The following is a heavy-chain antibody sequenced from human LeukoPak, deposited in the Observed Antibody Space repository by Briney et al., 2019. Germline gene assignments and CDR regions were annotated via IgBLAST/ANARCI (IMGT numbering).Heavy chain of an antibody. Sequence: PGGSLRLSCAASGFTVSSNYMSWIRQPPGKGLEWIGEINHSGSTNYNPSLKSRVTISVDTSKNQFSLKLSSVTAADTAVYYCARGGSSGWYNFDYWGQGTLVTVSS. D-gene: IGHD6-19*01. V-gene: IGHV4-34*01. J-gene: IGHJ4*02. CDR1: GFTVSSNY. CDR2: INHSGST. CDR3: ARGGSSGWYNFDY.